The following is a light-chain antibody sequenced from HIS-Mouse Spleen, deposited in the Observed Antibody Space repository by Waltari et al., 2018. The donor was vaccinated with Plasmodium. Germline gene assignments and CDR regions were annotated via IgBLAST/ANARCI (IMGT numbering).Light chain of an antibody. CDR1: QSVISN. V-gene: IGKV3-15*01. CDR2: GAS. J-gene: IGKJ1*01. Sequence: EIVMTQSPATLSVSPGERATLSCRASQSVISNLACYQQKPGQAPRLLIYGASTRATAIPARFSGSGSGTGFTLTISSMQSEDFAVYYCQQYNNWPPWTFGQGTKVEIK. CDR3: QQYNNWPPWT.